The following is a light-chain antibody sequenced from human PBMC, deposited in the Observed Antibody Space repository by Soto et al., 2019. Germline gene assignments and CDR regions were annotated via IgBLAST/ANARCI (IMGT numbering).Light chain of an antibody. Sequence: QSALTQPASVSGSPGQSITISCTGTRIDVGAYNHVSWYQQYPGKAPKLIIYAVTDRPSGVSHRFSGSKSGNTASLTISGLQAEDEADYYCSSYTTSSTRVFGTGTKVTVL. CDR2: AVT. V-gene: IGLV2-14*01. CDR3: SSYTTSSTRV. CDR1: RIDVGAYNH. J-gene: IGLJ1*01.